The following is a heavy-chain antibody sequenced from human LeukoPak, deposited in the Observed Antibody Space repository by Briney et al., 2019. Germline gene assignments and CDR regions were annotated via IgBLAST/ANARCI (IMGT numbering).Heavy chain of an antibody. CDR2: IYYSGST. Sequence: SETLSLTCTVSGGSIGSYYWSWIRQPPGKGLEWIGYIYYSGSTNYNPSLKSRVTISVDTSKNQFSLKLSSVTAADTAVYYCARDRVLGYCSGGSCRAFDYWGQGTLVTVSS. D-gene: IGHD2-15*01. V-gene: IGHV4-59*01. CDR1: GGSIGSYY. CDR3: ARDRVLGYCSGGSCRAFDY. J-gene: IGHJ4*02.